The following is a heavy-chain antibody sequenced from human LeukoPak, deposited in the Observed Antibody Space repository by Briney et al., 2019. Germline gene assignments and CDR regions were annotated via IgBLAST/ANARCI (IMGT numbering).Heavy chain of an antibody. CDR2: ISGSGGST. D-gene: IGHD2-2*01. CDR1: GFTFSSYA. Sequence: GGSLRLSCAASGFTFSSYAISWVRQAPGKGLERVSAISGSGGSTYYADSVKGRFTISRDNSKSTLYLQMKSLRAEDTAVYYCARGGDIVVVAAAARTGDYFDYWGQGTLVTVSS. CDR3: ARGGDIVVVAAAARTGDYFDY. V-gene: IGHV3-23*01. J-gene: IGHJ4*02.